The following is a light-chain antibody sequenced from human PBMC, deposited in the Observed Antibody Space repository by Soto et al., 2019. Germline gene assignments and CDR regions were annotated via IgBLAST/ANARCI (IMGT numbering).Light chain of an antibody. CDR1: SSNIGSNT. Sequence: QSVLTQPPSASGTPGRRVTISCSGSSSNIGSNTVNWYQQLPGTAPKLLIYSNNQRPSGVPDRFSDSKSGTSASLAISGLQSEDEADYYCAAWDDSLNGNVVFGGGTKLTVL. V-gene: IGLV1-44*01. J-gene: IGLJ2*01. CDR2: SNN. CDR3: AAWDDSLNGNVV.